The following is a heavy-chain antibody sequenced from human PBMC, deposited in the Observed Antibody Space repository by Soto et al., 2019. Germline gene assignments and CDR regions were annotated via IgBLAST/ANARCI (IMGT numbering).Heavy chain of an antibody. J-gene: IGHJ4*02. CDR1: GYTFTSYG. Sequence: ASVKVSCKASGYTFTSYGISWVRQAPGQGLEWMGWISAYNGNTNYAQKFQGRVTITRDTSASTAYMELSSLRSEDTAVYYCARDFDYWGQGTLVTVSS. CDR2: ISAYNGNT. CDR3: ARDFDY. V-gene: IGHV1-18*01.